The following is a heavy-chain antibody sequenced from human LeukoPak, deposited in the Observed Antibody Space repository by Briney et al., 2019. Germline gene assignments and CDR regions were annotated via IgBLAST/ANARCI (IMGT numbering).Heavy chain of an antibody. CDR1: GYSFTSYW. J-gene: IGHJ4*02. D-gene: IGHD6-13*01. CDR2: IYPGGSDT. V-gene: IGHV5-51*01. Sequence: GESLKISCKGSGYSFTSYWIGWVRQMPGKGLEWMGIIYPGGSDTRYSPSFQGQVTISADKSISTAYLQWSSLKASDTAMYYCALGSAAAGTAYYFDYWGQGTLVTVSS. CDR3: ALGSAAAGTAYYFDY.